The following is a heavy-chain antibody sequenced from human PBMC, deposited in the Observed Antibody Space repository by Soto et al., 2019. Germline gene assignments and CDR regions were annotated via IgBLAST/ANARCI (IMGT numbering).Heavy chain of an antibody. V-gene: IGHV3-21*01. D-gene: IGHD2-15*01. Sequence: EVRLVESGGGLVKPGGSLRLSCEGTGLDFSTYSMNWVRQAPGKGLEWVSSISSTSSYIYYADSVKGRFTVSRDNAKNSLYLDMNCLRAADTAIYFCARDDLVVQRCNFDFWGQGTPVTVSS. CDR1: GLDFSTYS. CDR2: ISSTSSYI. CDR3: ARDDLVVQRCNFDF. J-gene: IGHJ4*02.